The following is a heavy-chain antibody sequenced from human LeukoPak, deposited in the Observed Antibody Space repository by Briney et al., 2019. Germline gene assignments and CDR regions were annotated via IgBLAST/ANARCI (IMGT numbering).Heavy chain of an antibody. CDR2: INHSGST. J-gene: IGHJ3*01. V-gene: IGHV4-34*01. CDR1: GGSFSGYY. Sequence: PSETLSLTCAVYGGSFSGYYWSWIRQPPGKGLEWIGEINHSGSTNYNPSLKSRVTISVDTSKKQFSLNMSSVTAADTALYYCARDSVDESSGYYPSGAFDLWGQGTLVTVSS. D-gene: IGHD3-22*01. CDR3: ARDSVDESSGYYPSGAFDL.